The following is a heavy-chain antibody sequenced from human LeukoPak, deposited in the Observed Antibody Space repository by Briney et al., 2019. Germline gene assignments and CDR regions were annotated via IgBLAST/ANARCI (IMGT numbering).Heavy chain of an antibody. CDR3: ARDTPVGGAFDI. CDR2: IYYSGST. V-gene: IGHV4-59*01. Sequence: PSETLSLTCTVSGGSISSYYWSWIRQPPGKGLEWIGYIYYSGSTNYNPSLKSRVTISVDTSRNQFSLKLSSVTAADTAVYYCARDTPVGGAFDIWGQGTMVTVSS. D-gene: IGHD2-15*01. CDR1: GGSISSYY. J-gene: IGHJ3*02.